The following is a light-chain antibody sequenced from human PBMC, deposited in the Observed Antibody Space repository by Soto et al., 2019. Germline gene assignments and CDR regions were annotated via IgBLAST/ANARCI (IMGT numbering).Light chain of an antibody. CDR2: DVS. V-gene: IGLV2-14*01. J-gene: IGLJ1*01. Sequence: QSALTQPASVSGSPGQSITISCTGTSSDVGGYNSVSWYQQHPGKAPTLVVYDVSNRPSGVSNRFSGSKSGNTASLTISGLQAGDEADYYCNSYTSSSSPPSVLGTGTKVTVL. CDR3: NSYTSSSSPPSV. CDR1: SSDVGGYNS.